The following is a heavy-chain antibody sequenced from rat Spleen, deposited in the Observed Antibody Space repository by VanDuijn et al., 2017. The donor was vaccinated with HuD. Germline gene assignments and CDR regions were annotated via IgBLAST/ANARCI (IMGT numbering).Heavy chain of an antibody. CDR3: AREVGVWNYFDY. CDR2: ISYEGSSI. D-gene: IGHD1-7*01. Sequence: EVQLVESGGGFVQPGGSLKLSCAASGFTFSGYYMAWVRQAPKKGLEWVASISYEGSSIYYGDSVKGRLTISRDNAKSTLYLQMNSLRSEDTATYYCAREVGVWNYFDYWGQGVMVTVSS. CDR1: GFTFSGYY. J-gene: IGHJ2*01. V-gene: IGHV5-22*01.